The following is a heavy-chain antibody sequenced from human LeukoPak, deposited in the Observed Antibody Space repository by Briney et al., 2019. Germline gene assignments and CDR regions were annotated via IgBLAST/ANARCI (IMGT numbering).Heavy chain of an antibody. CDR2: IYYSGST. J-gene: IGHJ4*02. D-gene: IGHD3-10*01. CDR3: ARLGDYYGSGSYFDY. CDR1: GGSISSYY. Sequence: SETLSLTCTVSGGSISSYYWSWFRQPPGKGLEWIGYIYYSGSTNYNPSLKSRVTISVDTSTNQFSMKLSSVTAADTAVYYCARLGDYYGSGSYFDYWGQGTLVTVSS. V-gene: IGHV4-59*08.